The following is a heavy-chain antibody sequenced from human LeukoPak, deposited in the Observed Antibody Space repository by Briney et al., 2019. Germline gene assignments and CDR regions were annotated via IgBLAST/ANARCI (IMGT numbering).Heavy chain of an antibody. D-gene: IGHD3-10*01. V-gene: IGHV3-21*01. CDR1: GFTFSTYS. CDR2: ISSSSNYI. CDR3: ARVPGPTGAFDI. J-gene: IGHJ3*02. Sequence: GGSLRLSCAASGFTFSTYSMNWVRQAPGKGLEWVSSISSSSNYIYYADSVKGRFTISRDNAKNSLYLQMNSLRAEDTAVYYCARVPGPTGAFDIWGQGTMVTVSS.